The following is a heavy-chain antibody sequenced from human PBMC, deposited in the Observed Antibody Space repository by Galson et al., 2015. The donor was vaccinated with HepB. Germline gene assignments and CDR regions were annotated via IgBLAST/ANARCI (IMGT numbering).Heavy chain of an antibody. CDR3: ARRSSIAAPIDI. CDR1: GFTFSDYY. D-gene: IGHD6-6*01. V-gene: IGHV3-11*06. CDR2: ISTSSSFT. Sequence: SLRLSCAASGFTFSDYYTTWLRQAPGKGLERVSYISTSSSFTNYADSVKGRFTISRDNAQNSLYLQMNSLRAEDTAVYYCARRSSIAAPIDIWGQGTMVIVSS. J-gene: IGHJ3*02.